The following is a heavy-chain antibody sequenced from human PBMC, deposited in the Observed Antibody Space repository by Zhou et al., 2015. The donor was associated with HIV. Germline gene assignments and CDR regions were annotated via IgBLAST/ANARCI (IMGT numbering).Heavy chain of an antibody. J-gene: IGHJ5*02. V-gene: IGHV1-69*06. Sequence: QVQLVQSGPEVKKPGASVKVSCKASGYRFTTYAISWVRQAPGQGLEWMGGIIPIFGTAAYAQKFQGRVTFTADRSTSTAYMELSSLRSEDTAVYYCARDGYSSSSRWFDPWGQGTLVTVSS. D-gene: IGHD6-6*01. CDR2: IIPIFGTA. CDR1: GYRFTTYA. CDR3: ARDGYSSSSRWFDP.